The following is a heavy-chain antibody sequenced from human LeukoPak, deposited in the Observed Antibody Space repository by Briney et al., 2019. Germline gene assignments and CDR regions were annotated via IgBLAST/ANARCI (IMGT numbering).Heavy chain of an antibody. CDR3: ARVVVVVAATLKYGNGMDV. J-gene: IGHJ6*02. CDR2: IIPIFGTA. D-gene: IGHD2-15*01. Sequence: ASVNVSCKASGGTFSSYAISWVRQAPGQGLEWMGGIIPIFGTANYAQKFQGRVTITADESTSTAYMELSSLRSEDTAVYYCARVVVVVAATLKYGNGMDVWGQGTTVTVSS. CDR1: GGTFSSYA. V-gene: IGHV1-69*13.